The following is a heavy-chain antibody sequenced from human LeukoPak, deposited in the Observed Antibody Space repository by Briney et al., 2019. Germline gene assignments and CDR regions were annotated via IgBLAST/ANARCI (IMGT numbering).Heavy chain of an antibody. CDR3: ARAPDMVRGVISRAFDI. CDR2: INSDGSST. V-gene: IGHV3-74*01. Sequence: GGSLRLSCAASGFTFSIYAMSWVRQAPGKGLVWVSRINSDGSSTSYADSVKGRFTISRDNAKNTLYLQMNSLRAEDTAVYYCARAPDMVRGVISRAFDIWGQGTMVTVSS. D-gene: IGHD3-10*01. J-gene: IGHJ3*02. CDR1: GFTFSIYA.